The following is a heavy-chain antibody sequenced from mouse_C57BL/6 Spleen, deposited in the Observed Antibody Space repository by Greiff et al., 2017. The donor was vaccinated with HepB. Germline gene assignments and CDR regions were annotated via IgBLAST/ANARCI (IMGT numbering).Heavy chain of an antibody. J-gene: IGHJ2*01. Sequence: EVQLVESGGGLVKPGGSLKLSCAASGFTFSSYTMSWVRQTPEKRLEWVATISGGGGNTYYPDSVKGRFTISRDNAKNTLYLQMSSLRSEDTALYYCAIQTAQATSYYLDYWGQGTTLTVSS. CDR1: GFTFSSYT. D-gene: IGHD3-2*02. CDR2: ISGGGGNT. V-gene: IGHV5-9*01. CDR3: AIQTAQATSYYLDY.